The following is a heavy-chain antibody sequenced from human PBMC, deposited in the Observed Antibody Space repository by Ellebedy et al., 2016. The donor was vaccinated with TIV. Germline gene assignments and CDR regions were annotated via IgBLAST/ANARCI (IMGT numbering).Heavy chain of an antibody. CDR2: IWYDGSNK. J-gene: IGHJ3*02. D-gene: IGHD7-27*01. CDR3: ARLGIGAAFDI. V-gene: IGHV3-33*01. CDR1: GFTFSSYG. Sequence: GESLKISCAASGFTFSSYGMHWVRQAPGKGLEWVAVIWYDGSNKYYADSVKGRFTISRDNSKNTLYLQMNSLRAEDTAVYYCARLGIGAAFDIWGQGTMVTVSS.